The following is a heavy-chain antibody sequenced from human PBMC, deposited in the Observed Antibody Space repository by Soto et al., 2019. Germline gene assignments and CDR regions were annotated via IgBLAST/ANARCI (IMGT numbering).Heavy chain of an antibody. CDR1: GFTFRTYG. CDR2: IWFDGSNK. Sequence: QLVESGGGVVQPGRSLTLSCAASGFTFRTYGMHWVRQAPGKGLEWVAVIWFDGSNKYYADSVKGRFTISRDNSKNTLSLQMNRLRAEDTAVYYCAKDPLGGWAHYYYYYGMDVWGQGTTVTVSS. CDR3: AKDPLGGWAHYYYYYGMDV. D-gene: IGHD6-19*01. V-gene: IGHV3-33*06. J-gene: IGHJ6*02.